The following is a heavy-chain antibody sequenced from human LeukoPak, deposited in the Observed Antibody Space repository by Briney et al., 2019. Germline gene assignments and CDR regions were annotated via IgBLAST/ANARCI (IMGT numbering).Heavy chain of an antibody. CDR3: ARGSYGSGSSIDAFDI. V-gene: IGHV3-21*01. CDR2: ISSSSSYI. D-gene: IGHD3-10*01. J-gene: IGHJ3*02. Sequence: GGSLRLSCAASGFTFSSYAMSWVRQAPGKGLEWVSSISSSSSYIYYADSVKGRFTISRDNAKNSLYLQMNSLRAEDTAVYYCARGSYGSGSSIDAFDIWGQGTMVTVSS. CDR1: GFTFSSYA.